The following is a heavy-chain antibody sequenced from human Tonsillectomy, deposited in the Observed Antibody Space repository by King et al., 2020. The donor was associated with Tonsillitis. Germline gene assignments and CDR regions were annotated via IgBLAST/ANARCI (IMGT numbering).Heavy chain of an antibody. D-gene: IGHD4-23*01. CDR2: IFDSGRT. V-gene: IGHV4-39*01. CDR3: ARHADRGLLVTAFDI. Sequence: QLQESGPGLVKPSETLSLTCTVSGDSVSSSTHYWGWIRQPPGKGLEWVGSIFDSGRTYLHPSLRGRVTISVDTSTSQMSLGLSSVTATDTAIYYCARHADRGLLVTAFDIWGQGTMLTVS. J-gene: IGHJ3*02. CDR1: GDSVSSSTHY.